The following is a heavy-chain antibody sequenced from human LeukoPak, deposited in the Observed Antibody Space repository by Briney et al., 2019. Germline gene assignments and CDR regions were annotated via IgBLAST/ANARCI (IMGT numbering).Heavy chain of an antibody. CDR3: ARDTSTPVAATWHYYYYGMDV. Sequence: SVKVSCKASGGTFSSYAISWVRQAPGQGLEWMGGIIPIFGTGNYAQKVQGRVTSTADESTSTAYMELSSLRSEDTAVYYCARDTSTPVAATWHYYYYGMDVWGQGTTVTVSS. J-gene: IGHJ6*02. V-gene: IGHV1-69*13. D-gene: IGHD2-15*01. CDR2: IIPIFGTG. CDR1: GGTFSSYA.